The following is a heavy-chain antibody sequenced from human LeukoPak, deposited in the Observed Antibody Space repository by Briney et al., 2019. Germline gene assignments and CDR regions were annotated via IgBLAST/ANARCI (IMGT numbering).Heavy chain of an antibody. CDR1: GGSISDYH. V-gene: IGHV4-59*01. CDR2: THKSGST. CDR3: ARVMDTGYGGKLLGYYYYMDV. D-gene: IGHD4/OR15-4a*01. J-gene: IGHJ6*03. Sequence: SETLSLTCTVSGGSISDYHWTWIRQSPGKTLEWIGCTHKSGSTHYNPSLRSRVTISLDTSKSQLSLRLKSVTAPDTAVYYCARVMDTGYGGKLLGYYYYMDVWGKGTTVTVSS.